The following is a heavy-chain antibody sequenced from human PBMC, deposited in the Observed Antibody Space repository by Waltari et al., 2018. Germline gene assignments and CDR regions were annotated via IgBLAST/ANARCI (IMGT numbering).Heavy chain of an antibody. V-gene: IGHV3-74*01. CDR1: GFSFGDYW. J-gene: IGHJ4*02. Sequence: EVQLVESGGGLVQPGGSLRLSCAASGFSFGDYWMHWVRQAPGKGLCGVSRINIDGGYISYTDSGKGRFTISRDNAKNTLFLQLNSLGVEDTAVYYCARKGGRGYPYGPFYYDNWGQGTLVTVSP. CDR3: ARKGGRGYPYGPFYYDN. D-gene: IGHD5-18*01. CDR2: INIDGGYI.